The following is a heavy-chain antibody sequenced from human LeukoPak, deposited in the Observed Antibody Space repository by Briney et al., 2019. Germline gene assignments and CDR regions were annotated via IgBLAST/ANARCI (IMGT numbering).Heavy chain of an antibody. V-gene: IGHV3-21*01. D-gene: IGHD4-17*01. CDR3: ASTVTTDAFDI. CDR1: GFTFSSYS. Sequence: PGGSLRPSCAASGFTFSSYSMNWVRQAPGKGLEWVSSISSSSSYIYYADSVKGRFTISRDNAKNSLYLQMNSLRAEDTAVYYCASTVTTDAFDIWGQGTMVTVSS. J-gene: IGHJ3*02. CDR2: ISSSSSYI.